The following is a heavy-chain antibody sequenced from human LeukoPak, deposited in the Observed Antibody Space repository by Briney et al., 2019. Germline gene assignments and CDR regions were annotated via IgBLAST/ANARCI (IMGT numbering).Heavy chain of an antibody. D-gene: IGHD2-2*01. CDR3: ARDLREYQLMGL. CDR2: IIPILGIA. Sequence: SVKVSCKASGYTFTSYGISWVRQAPGQGLEWMGRIIPILGIANYAQKFQGRVTITADKSTSTAYMELSSLRSEDTAVYYCARDLREYQLMGLWGQGTLVTVSS. CDR1: GYTFTSYG. V-gene: IGHV1-69*04. J-gene: IGHJ4*02.